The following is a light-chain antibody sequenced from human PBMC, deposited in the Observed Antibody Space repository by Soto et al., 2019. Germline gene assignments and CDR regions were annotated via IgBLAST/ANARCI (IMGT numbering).Light chain of an antibody. V-gene: IGLV1-44*01. CDR3: AALDDSLNGYV. CDR1: SSNIGSNT. J-gene: IGLJ1*01. Sequence: QSVLNQPPSASGTHGQRVTISCSGSSSNIGSNTVNWYQQLPGTAPKLLIYSNTKRPSGVPDRFSGAKSGTSASMASSGFQYVDEANYYRAALDDSLNGYVFGTGTKLTVL. CDR2: SNT.